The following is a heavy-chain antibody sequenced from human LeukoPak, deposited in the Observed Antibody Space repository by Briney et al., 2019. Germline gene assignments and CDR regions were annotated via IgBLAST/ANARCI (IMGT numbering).Heavy chain of an antibody. V-gene: IGHV4-31*03. CDR3: ASARYYGSGSFGYYYGLDV. D-gene: IGHD3-10*01. Sequence: SETLSLASPVSGGSINSDTYYWSWTRQHPGKGLEGIGYIYQRGSTYYNPSLKSRLTISVDTSKAQFSLRLSSVTAADAAVYYCASARYYGSGSFGYYYGLDVWGQGTTVTVSS. CDR2: IYQRGST. J-gene: IGHJ6*02. CDR1: GGSINSDTYY.